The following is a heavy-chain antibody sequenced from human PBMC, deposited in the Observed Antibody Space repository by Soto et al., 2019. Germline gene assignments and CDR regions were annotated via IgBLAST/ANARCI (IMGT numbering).Heavy chain of an antibody. D-gene: IGHD4-17*01. V-gene: IGHV3-48*03. CDR3: ARNKGDYEVY. J-gene: IGHJ4*02. CDR2: ISEGGGTI. CDR1: GSTFSSYE. Sequence: GGSLRLSCVASGSTFSSYEMNWVRQAPGKGLEWVSYISEGGGTIHYADSVKGRFTISRDNAKNSLYLQMNSLRAEDTATYYCARNKGDYEVYWGQGTLVTVSS.